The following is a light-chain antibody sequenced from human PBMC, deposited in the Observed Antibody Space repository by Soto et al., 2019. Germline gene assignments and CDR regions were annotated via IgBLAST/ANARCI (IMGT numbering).Light chain of an antibody. CDR2: LGS. CDR1: ERLQQVTGHHY. V-gene: IGKV2-28*01. J-gene: IGKJ1*01. Sequence: EIVMTQSPLSLPVTPGESASISCRSSERLQQVTGHHYVDWHLQRPGQSPQLLIYLGSNRASGVPDRFSGSGSRTHFTLKISRVEAEDVGTYYCMQELKVQSTFGPGTKVEL. CDR3: MQELKVQST.